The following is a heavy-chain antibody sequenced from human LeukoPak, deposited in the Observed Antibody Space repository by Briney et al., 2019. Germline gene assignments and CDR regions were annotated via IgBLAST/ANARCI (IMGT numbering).Heavy chain of an antibody. CDR3: ARATSIYGSGSYPFDY. V-gene: IGHV4-30-2*01. D-gene: IGHD3-10*01. CDR2: IYHSGST. CDR1: GGSISSGGYS. Sequence: SETLSLTCAVSGGSISSGGYSWSWIRQPPGKGLEWIGYIYHSGSTYYNPSLKSRVTMSVDTSKNQFSLKLSSVTAADTAVYYCARATSIYGSGSYPFDYWGQGTLVTVSS. J-gene: IGHJ4*02.